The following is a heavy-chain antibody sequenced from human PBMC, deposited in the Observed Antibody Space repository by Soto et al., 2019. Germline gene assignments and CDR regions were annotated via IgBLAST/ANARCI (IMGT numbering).Heavy chain of an antibody. CDR3: AKDYGGTDYQYYGMDV. D-gene: IGHD4-17*01. J-gene: IGHJ6*02. CDR1: GFTFSSYG. V-gene: IGHV3-30*18. Sequence: TGGALRLSCAASGFTFSSYGMHWVRQAPGKGLEWVAVISYDGSNKYYADSVKGRFTISRDNSKNTLYLQMNSLRAEDTAVYYCAKDYGGTDYQYYGMDVWGQGTTVTVSS. CDR2: ISYDGSNK.